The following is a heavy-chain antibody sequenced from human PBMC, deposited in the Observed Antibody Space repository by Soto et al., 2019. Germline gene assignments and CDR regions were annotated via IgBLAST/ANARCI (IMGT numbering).Heavy chain of an antibody. CDR2: IFSNNEK. CDR1: GFSLSNTRLG. Sequence: QVTLKESGPVLVKPTETLTLTCTVSGFSLSNTRLGVSWIRQPPGKALEWLAHIFSNNEKSFHTSLKNRLTISQDTSKSQVVLTMTNMDPVDTATYYCARNFAGHYAMDVWGQGTTVTVSS. V-gene: IGHV2-26*01. J-gene: IGHJ6*02. CDR3: ARNFAGHYAMDV.